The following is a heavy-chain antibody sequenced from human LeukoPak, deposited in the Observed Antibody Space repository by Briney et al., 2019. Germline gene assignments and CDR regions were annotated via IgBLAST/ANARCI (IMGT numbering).Heavy chain of an antibody. V-gene: IGHV6-1*01. J-gene: IGHJ4*02. CDR1: GDSVSSNTAS. CDR3: ARGTLYATSWNFDY. D-gene: IGHD2-2*01. CDR2: TYYRSKWYN. Sequence: QTLSLTCAISGDSVSSNTASWNWIRQSPSRCLEWLGRTYYRSKWYNDYALSVKSRITLNPDTSKNQFSLQLNSVTPEDTAVYYCARGTLYATSWNFDYWGQGTLVTVSS.